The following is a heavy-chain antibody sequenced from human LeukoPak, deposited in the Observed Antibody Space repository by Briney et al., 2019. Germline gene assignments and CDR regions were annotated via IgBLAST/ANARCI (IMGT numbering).Heavy chain of an antibody. V-gene: IGHV1-2*06. Sequence: GASVKVSCKASGYTFTGYYMHWVRQAPGQGLEWMGRINPNSGGTNYAQKFQGRVTMTRDTSISTAYMELSRLRSGDTAVYYCARVKNSGWSDFDYWGQGTLVTVSS. J-gene: IGHJ4*02. D-gene: IGHD6-19*01. CDR3: ARVKNSGWSDFDY. CDR2: INPNSGGT. CDR1: GYTFTGYY.